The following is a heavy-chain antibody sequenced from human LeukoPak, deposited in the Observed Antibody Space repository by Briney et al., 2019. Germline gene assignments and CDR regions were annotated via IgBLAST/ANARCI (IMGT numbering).Heavy chain of an antibody. D-gene: IGHD3-3*01. CDR2: IYYSGST. CDR1: GGSISRSTYY. Sequence: SETLSLTCTVSGGSISRSTYYWGWIRQPPGKGLEWIGYIYYSGSTNYNPSLKSRVTISVDTSKNQFSLKLTSVTAADTAVYYCARGVPEYYDFWSGYFYYFDYWGQGTLVTVSS. J-gene: IGHJ4*02. CDR3: ARGVPEYYDFWSGYFYYFDY. V-gene: IGHV4-61*05.